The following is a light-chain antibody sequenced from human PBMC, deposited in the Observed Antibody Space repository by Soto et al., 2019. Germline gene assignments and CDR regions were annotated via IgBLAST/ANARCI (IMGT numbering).Light chain of an antibody. CDR3: MQGTHWSLT. J-gene: IGKJ1*01. CDR1: QSLVHSDGNTY. CDR2: KVS. V-gene: IGKV2-30*02. Sequence: DVVMTQSPLSLPVTLGQPASISCRSSQSLVHSDGNTYLNWFQQRPGQSPRRLIHKVSNRDSGVPDRFSGSGSGTDFTLKISRVEAEDVGVYYCMQGTHWSLTCGQGIKVELK.